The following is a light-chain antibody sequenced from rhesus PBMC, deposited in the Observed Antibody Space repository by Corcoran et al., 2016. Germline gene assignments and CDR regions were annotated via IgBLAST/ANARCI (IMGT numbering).Light chain of an antibody. J-gene: IGKJ4*01. CDR3: QQYSSRPLT. CDR1: QGISSW. V-gene: IGKV1-22*01. CDR2: KSS. Sequence: DIQMTQSPSSLSASVGDTVTITCRASQGISSWLAWYQQQPGKAPKLLIYKSSSLQSGVPSRLSGSGAGTDFTLTISSLQSEEFATYYCQQYSSRPLTFGGGTKVELK.